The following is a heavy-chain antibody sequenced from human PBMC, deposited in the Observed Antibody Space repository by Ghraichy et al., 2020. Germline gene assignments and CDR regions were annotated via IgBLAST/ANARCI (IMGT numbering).Heavy chain of an antibody. CDR2: IYHIGSA. D-gene: IGHD3-10*01. CDR3: ARDKGGGGGALNI. CDR1: GGSISPYY. V-gene: IGHV4-59*12. J-gene: IGHJ3*02. Sequence: SETLSLTCTVSGGSISPYYWSWIRQPPGKGLECIGYIYHIGSANYSPSLKSRVTISVDTSKNQVSLKLSSVTAADTAVYYCARDKGGGGGALNIWGQGTEVTVSS.